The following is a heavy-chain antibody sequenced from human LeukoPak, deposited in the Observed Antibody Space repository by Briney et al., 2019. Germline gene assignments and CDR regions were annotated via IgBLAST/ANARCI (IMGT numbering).Heavy chain of an antibody. Sequence: GGSLRLSCAASGFTFSSYSMNWVRQAPGKGLEWVSSISSSSSYIYYADSVKGRFTISRDNAKNSLYLQMNGLRAEDTAVYYYARGPGSGPGYWGQGTLVTVSS. CDR2: ISSSSSYI. CDR3: ARGPGSGPGY. V-gene: IGHV3-21*01. D-gene: IGHD2-15*01. J-gene: IGHJ4*02. CDR1: GFTFSSYS.